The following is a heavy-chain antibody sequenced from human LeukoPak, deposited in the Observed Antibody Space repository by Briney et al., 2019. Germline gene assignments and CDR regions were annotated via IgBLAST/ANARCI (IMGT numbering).Heavy chain of an antibody. CDR3: ARGGLFGSGSYYKKPFDY. J-gene: IGHJ4*02. V-gene: IGHV1-46*01. D-gene: IGHD3-10*01. CDR2: INPSGGST. CDR1: GYTFTSYA. Sequence: ASVKVSCKASGYTFTSYAMHWVRQAPGQGLEWMGIINPSGGSTSYAQKFQGRVTMTRDMSTSTVYMELRSLRSDDTAVYYCARGGLFGSGSYYKKPFDYWGQGTLVTVSS.